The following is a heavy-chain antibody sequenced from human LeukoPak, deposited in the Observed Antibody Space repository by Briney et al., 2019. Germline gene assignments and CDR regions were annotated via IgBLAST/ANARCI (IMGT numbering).Heavy chain of an antibody. CDR2: IWSGGNKD. CDR1: GFSFSGYG. Sequence: GGSLRRSCEASGFSFSGYGMHWSRQAPGKGLEWVALIWSGGNKDFYADSVRGRFAISRDNGRSTLYLDMNSLRDDDTGVYYCAREVARGYGMDVWGQGTAVIVSS. V-gene: IGHV3-33*01. CDR3: AREVARGYGMDV. J-gene: IGHJ6*02. D-gene: IGHD3-10*01.